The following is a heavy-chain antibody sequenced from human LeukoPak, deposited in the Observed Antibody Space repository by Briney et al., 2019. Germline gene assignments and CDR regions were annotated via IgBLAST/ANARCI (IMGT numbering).Heavy chain of an antibody. J-gene: IGHJ4*02. Sequence: SETLSLTCTVSGGSISSSSYYWGWLRQPPGKGLEWIGSIYYSGNTYYNASLKSQVSISIDTSKNQFSLRLTSVTAADTAVYYCARQTGSGLVILPGGQGTLVTVFS. V-gene: IGHV4-39*01. CDR1: GGSISSSSYY. CDR2: IYYSGNT. D-gene: IGHD3/OR15-3a*01. CDR3: ARQTGSGLVILP.